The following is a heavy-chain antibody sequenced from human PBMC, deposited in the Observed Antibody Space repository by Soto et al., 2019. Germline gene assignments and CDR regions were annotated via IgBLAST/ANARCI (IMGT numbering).Heavy chain of an antibody. J-gene: IGHJ6*02. D-gene: IGHD2-2*01. CDR3: AAEGGFCSGTSCYDGGRYYYYGMDV. V-gene: IGHV3-48*02. Sequence: VGSLRLSCAASGFIFSTYSMNWVRQAPGKGLEWVSYISGSSSITYYADSVKGRFTVSRDNAKNSLYLQMNSLRDEDTAVYYCAAEGGFCSGTSCYDGGRYYYYGMDVWGQGTTVTVSS. CDR2: ISGSSSIT. CDR1: GFIFSTYS.